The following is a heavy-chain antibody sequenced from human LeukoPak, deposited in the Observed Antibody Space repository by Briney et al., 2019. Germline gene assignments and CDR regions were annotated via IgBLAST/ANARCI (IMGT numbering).Heavy chain of an antibody. V-gene: IGHV4-31*03. D-gene: IGHD4-23*01. CDR1: GGSISSGGYY. Sequence: SETLSLTCTVSGGSISSGGYYWSWIRQHPGKGLEWIGYIYYSGSTYYNPSFKSRVTISVDTSKNQFSLKLSSMTAADTAVYYCARGHDYGGNSSPFRYWGQGTLVTVSS. CDR3: ARGHDYGGNSSPFRY. CDR2: IYYSGST. J-gene: IGHJ4*02.